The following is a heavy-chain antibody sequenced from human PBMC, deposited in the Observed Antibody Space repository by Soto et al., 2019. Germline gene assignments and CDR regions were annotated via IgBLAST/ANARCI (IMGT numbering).Heavy chain of an antibody. CDR1: GGSISSYY. CDR3: ARSPYYYDSSGYYYENSYFDY. D-gene: IGHD3-22*01. J-gene: IGHJ4*02. V-gene: IGHV4-59*01. Sequence: SETLSLTCTVSGGSISSYYWSWIRQPPGKGLEWIGYIYYSGSTNYNPSLKSRVTISVDTSKNQFSLKLSSVTAADTAVYYCARSPYYYDSSGYYYENSYFDYWGQGTLVTSPQ. CDR2: IYYSGST.